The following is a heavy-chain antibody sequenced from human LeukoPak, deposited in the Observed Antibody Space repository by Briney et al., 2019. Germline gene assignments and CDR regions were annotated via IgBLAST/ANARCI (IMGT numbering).Heavy chain of an antibody. CDR1: GYTFTGYY. Sequence: ASVKVSCKASGYTFTGYYMHWVRQAPGQGLEWMGWISAYNGNTNYAQKLQGRVTMTTDTSTSTAYMELRSLRSDDTAVYYCARGPFTVAGTSYYYMDVWGKGTTVTVSS. V-gene: IGHV1-18*04. CDR3: ARGPFTVAGTSYYYMDV. D-gene: IGHD6-19*01. CDR2: ISAYNGNT. J-gene: IGHJ6*03.